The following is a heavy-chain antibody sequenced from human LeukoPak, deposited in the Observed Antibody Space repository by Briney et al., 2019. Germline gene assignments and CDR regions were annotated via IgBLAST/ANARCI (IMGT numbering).Heavy chain of an antibody. CDR1: GYTFTSYY. CDR3: ARGDYDGWFDP. CDR2: INPSGGST. Sequence: ASVKVSCKGSGYTFTSYYMHWVRQAPGQGLEWMGIINPSGGSTSYAQKFQGRVTMIRDTSTSTVYMELSSLRSEDTAVDYCARGDYDGWFDPWGQGTLVTVSS. J-gene: IGHJ5*02. D-gene: IGHD4-17*01. V-gene: IGHV1-46*03.